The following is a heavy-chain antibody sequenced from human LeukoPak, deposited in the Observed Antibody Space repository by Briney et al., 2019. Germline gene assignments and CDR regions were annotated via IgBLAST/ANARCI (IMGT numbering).Heavy chain of an antibody. J-gene: IGHJ4*02. D-gene: IGHD6-19*01. CDR3: ARNTSSDWDTNVY. Sequence: ASVKVSRKASGYTFTDYYMHWVRQAPGQGLEWMGWINPNSGGTNYAQKFQGRVTMTRDTSISTAYMELSRLRFDDTAVYYCARNTSSDWDTNVYWGQGTLVTVSS. V-gene: IGHV1-2*02. CDR1: GYTFTDYY. CDR2: INPNSGGT.